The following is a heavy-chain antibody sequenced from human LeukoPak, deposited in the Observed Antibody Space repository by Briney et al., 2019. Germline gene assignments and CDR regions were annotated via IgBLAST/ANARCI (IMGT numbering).Heavy chain of an antibody. CDR1: GGSISSGGYY. CDR3: ARDKRPPVSEFEYSSSSIDY. CDR2: INHSGST. V-gene: IGHV4-30-2*01. Sequence: SQTLSLTCTVSGGSISSGGYYWSWIRQPPGKGLEWIGEINHSGSTNYNPSLKSRVTISVDTSKNQFSLKLSSVTAADTAVYYCARDKRPPVSEFEYSSSSIDYWGQGTLVTVSS. J-gene: IGHJ4*02. D-gene: IGHD6-6*01.